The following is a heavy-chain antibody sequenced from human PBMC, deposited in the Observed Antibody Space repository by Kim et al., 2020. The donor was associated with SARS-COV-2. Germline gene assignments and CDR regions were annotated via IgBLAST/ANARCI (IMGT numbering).Heavy chain of an antibody. CDR3: TRDPPDL. J-gene: IGHJ2*01. CDR1: GFTFSDYY. V-gene: IGHV3-11*04. CDR2: ISSSSSTE. Sequence: GGSLRLSCAASGFTFSDYYMSWIRQAPGKGLEWVSCISSSSSTEYSADSVKGRFTISRDNAKNSQSLQMHSLRVEDTAVYYCTRDPPDLWGRGTLVTVSS.